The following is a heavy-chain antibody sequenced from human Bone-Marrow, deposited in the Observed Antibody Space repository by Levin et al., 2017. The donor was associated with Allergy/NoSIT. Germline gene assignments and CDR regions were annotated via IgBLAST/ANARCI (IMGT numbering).Heavy chain of an antibody. CDR3: ASSLISGWAYYFDY. CDR2: IPYSGST. Sequence: NPGGSLRLSCTVSSGSINRYYWNWIRQPPGKGLEWIGYIPYSGSTNYNPSLRSRVSISIDTSKKQFSLKLTSVTAADTAVYYCASSLISGWAYYFDYWGQGTLVTVSS. CDR1: SGSINRYY. D-gene: IGHD6-19*01. J-gene: IGHJ4*02. V-gene: IGHV4-59*01.